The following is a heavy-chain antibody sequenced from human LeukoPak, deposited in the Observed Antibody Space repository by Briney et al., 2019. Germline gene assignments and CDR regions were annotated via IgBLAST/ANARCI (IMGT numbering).Heavy chain of an antibody. CDR2: IYTSGST. J-gene: IGHJ3*02. CDR1: GGSISSYY. D-gene: IGHD1-1*01. Sequence: SETLSLTCTVSGGSISSYYWSWIRQPAGKGLEWIGRIYTSGSTNYNPSLKSRVTMSVDTSKNQFSLKLSSVTAADTAVYYCARYNWNDVRNAFDIWGQGTMVTVSS. V-gene: IGHV4-4*07. CDR3: ARYNWNDVRNAFDI.